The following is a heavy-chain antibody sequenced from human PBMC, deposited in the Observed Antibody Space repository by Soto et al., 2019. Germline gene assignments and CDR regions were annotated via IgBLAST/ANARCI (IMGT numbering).Heavy chain of an antibody. J-gene: IGHJ6*02. Sequence: GESLKISCKGSGYSFTSYWIGWVRQMPGKGLEWMGIIYPGDSDTRYSPSFQGQVTISADKSISTAYLQWSSLKASDTAMYYCARHMGVVAPKSYYYYYGMDVWGQGTTVTVSS. D-gene: IGHD2-15*01. CDR1: GYSFTSYW. CDR3: ARHMGVVAPKSYYYYYGMDV. CDR2: IYPGDSDT. V-gene: IGHV5-51*01.